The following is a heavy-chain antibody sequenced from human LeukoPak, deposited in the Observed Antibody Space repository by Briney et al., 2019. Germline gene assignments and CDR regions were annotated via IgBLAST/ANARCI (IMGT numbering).Heavy chain of an antibody. CDR2: ISSGSSAI. CDR1: GFTFTTYS. Sequence: GGSLRLSCEASGFTFTTYSMTWVRQAPGKGLEWVSIISSGSSAIFSADALKGRFTISRDDAKNLLYLDMNSLRAEDTAVYYCARVGRKSRVVDIVRKKETGYYYYMDVWGKGTTVTVSS. V-gene: IGHV3-21*01. CDR3: ARVGRKSRVVDIVRKKETGYYYYMDV. D-gene: IGHD2-15*01. J-gene: IGHJ6*03.